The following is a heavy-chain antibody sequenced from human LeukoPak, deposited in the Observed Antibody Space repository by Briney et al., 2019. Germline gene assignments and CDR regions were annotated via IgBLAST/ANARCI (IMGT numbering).Heavy chain of an antibody. CDR3: ARMATITALDY. V-gene: IGHV4-59*01. D-gene: IGHD5-24*01. Sequence: SETLSLTCTVSGGSISSYYWSWIRQPPGKGLEWIGYIYYNGHTDYNPSLKSRVTISVHTSKNQFSLKLSSVTAADTAVYYCARMATITALDYWGQGTLVTVSS. J-gene: IGHJ4*02. CDR2: IYYNGHT. CDR1: GGSISSYY.